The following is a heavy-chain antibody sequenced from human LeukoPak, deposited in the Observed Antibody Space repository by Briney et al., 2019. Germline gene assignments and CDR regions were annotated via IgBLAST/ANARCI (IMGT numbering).Heavy chain of an antibody. CDR2: IYYSGST. J-gene: IGHJ4*02. CDR3: ARREYGSGID. V-gene: IGHV4-39*01. Sequence: AETLTLTCTVSGGSISSSNWYWGWIRQPPGKGLEWIGNIYYSGSTHYNPSLKSRVTISVDTSKNQFSLRLSSVTAADTAVYYCARREYGSGIDWGQGTLVIVSS. CDR1: GGSISSSNWY. D-gene: IGHD3-10*01.